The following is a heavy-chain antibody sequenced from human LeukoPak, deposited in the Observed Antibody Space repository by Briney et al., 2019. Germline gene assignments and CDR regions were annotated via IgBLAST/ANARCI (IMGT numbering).Heavy chain of an antibody. CDR3: AREAPSPDYRGNSDFDY. J-gene: IGHJ4*02. Sequence: ASVKVSCKASGYTFTGYYMHWVRQAPGQGLEWIGWINPNSGGTNSAQKFQCRVTMTGDTSISTAYMELSRLRSDDTAVYYCAREAPSPDYRGNSDFDYWGQGALVTVSS. V-gene: IGHV1-2*02. CDR2: INPNSGGT. D-gene: IGHD4-23*01. CDR1: GYTFTGYY.